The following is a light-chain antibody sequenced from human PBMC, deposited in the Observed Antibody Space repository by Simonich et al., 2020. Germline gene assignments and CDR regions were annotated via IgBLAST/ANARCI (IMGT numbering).Light chain of an antibody. J-gene: IGLJ2*01. V-gene: IGLV2-11*01. Sequence: QSALTQPRSVSGSPGQSVTISCTGTSSDVGGYYYVSWDQQTPGKAPKLMIYDVSEQPSGGSNRFSGSKSGNTASLTISGLQAEDEADYYCSSYTSSSTLVFGGGTKLTVL. CDR2: DVS. CDR3: SSYTSSSTLV. CDR1: SSDVGGYYY.